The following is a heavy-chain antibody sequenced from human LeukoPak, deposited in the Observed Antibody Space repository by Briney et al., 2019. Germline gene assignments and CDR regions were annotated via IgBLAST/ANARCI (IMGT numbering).Heavy chain of an antibody. CDR3: AGCLGELSSPPGS. CDR1: GFTFSSYA. V-gene: IGHV3-30-3*01. Sequence: GGSLRLSCAASGFTFSSYAMHWVRQAPGKGLEWVAVISYDGSNKYYADSVKGRFTISRDNSKNTLYLQMNSLRAEDTAVYYRAGCLGELSSPPGSWGQGTLVTVSS. J-gene: IGHJ1*01. D-gene: IGHD3-16*02. CDR2: ISYDGSNK.